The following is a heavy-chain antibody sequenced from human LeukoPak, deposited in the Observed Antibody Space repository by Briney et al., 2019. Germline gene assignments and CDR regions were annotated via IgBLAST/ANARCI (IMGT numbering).Heavy chain of an antibody. V-gene: IGHV1-18*01. D-gene: IGHD3-22*01. CDR3: ARDYYDSSGSEFDY. Sequence: ASVEVSCKASGYTFTSYGISWVRQAPGQGLEWMGWISAYNGNTNYAQKLQGRVTMTTDTSTSTAYMELRSLRSDDTAVYYCARDYYDSSGSEFDYWAQGTLVTVSS. CDR1: GYTFTSYG. J-gene: IGHJ4*02. CDR2: ISAYNGNT.